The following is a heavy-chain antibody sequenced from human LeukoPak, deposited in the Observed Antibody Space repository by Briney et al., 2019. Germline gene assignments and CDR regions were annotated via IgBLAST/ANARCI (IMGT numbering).Heavy chain of an antibody. CDR3: ARVEGHGYFDY. D-gene: IGHD3-3*01. CDR1: GFTFSSYA. J-gene: IGHJ4*02. Sequence: GSLRLSCAASGFTFSSYAMHWVRQAPGKGLEWVAVISYDGSNKYYADSVKGRFTISRDNSKNTLYLQMGSLRAEDMAVYYCARVEGHGYFDYWSQGTLVTVSS. V-gene: IGHV3-30*04. CDR2: ISYDGSNK.